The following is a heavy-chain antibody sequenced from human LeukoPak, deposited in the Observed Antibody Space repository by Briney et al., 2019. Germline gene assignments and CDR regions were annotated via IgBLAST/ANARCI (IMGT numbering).Heavy chain of an antibody. CDR2: IYYSGST. CDR3: ARHVYYDILTGYYNPLEFDY. Sequence: SETLSLTCTVSGGSISSSSYYWGWIRQPPGKGLGWIGSIYYSGSTYYNPPLKSRVTISVDTSKNQFSLKLSSVTAADTAVYYCARHVYYDILTGYYNPLEFDYWGQGTLVTVSS. J-gene: IGHJ4*02. D-gene: IGHD3-9*01. V-gene: IGHV4-39*01. CDR1: GGSISSSSYY.